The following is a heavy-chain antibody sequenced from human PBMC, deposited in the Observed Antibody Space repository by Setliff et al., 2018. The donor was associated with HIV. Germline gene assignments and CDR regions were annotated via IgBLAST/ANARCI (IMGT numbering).Heavy chain of an antibody. V-gene: IGHV4-39*07. D-gene: IGHD1-1*01. CDR3: ARGKGGIDGPVEFDN. Sequence: SETLSLTCSVSGGSISSSSYHWSWIRQSPGKGLEWIGEISQSGTTHYNPSLKRRVTISEDTSKSQLSMKLTSVAAADTAIYYCARGKGGIDGPVEFDNWGQGTPVTVSS. CDR2: ISQSGTT. CDR1: GGSISSSSYH. J-gene: IGHJ4*02.